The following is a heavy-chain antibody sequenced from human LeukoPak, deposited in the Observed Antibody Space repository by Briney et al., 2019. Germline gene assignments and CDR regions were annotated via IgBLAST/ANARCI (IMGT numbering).Heavy chain of an antibody. D-gene: IGHD1-26*01. CDR3: ARENREYGMDV. V-gene: IGHV1-46*01. CDR1: GYTFTSYG. J-gene: IGHJ6*02. CDR2: INPSSGST. Sequence: ASVKVSCKASGYTFTSYGISWVRQAPGQGLEWMGIINPSSGSTSYAQKFQGRVTMTRDTSTSTVYMELSSLRSEDTAVYYCARENREYGMDVWGQGTTVTVSS.